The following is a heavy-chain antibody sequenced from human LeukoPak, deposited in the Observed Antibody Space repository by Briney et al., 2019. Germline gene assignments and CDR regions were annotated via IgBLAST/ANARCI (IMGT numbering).Heavy chain of an antibody. CDR3: AKDIAAQNWRAIDY. D-gene: IGHD6-6*01. Sequence: GGSLRLSCAASGFTFDDYAMHWVRQAPGKGLEWVSLISGDGGSTYYADSVKGRFTISRDNSKNSLYLQKNSLRTEDTALYYCAKDIAAQNWRAIDYWGQGTLVTVSS. CDR1: GFTFDDYA. V-gene: IGHV3-43*02. CDR2: ISGDGGST. J-gene: IGHJ4*02.